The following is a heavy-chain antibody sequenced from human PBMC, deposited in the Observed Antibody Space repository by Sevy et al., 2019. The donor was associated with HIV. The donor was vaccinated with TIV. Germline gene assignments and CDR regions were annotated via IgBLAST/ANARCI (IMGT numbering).Heavy chain of an antibody. CDR1: GGSFSGYY. Sequence: SETLSLTCAVYGGSFSGYYWSWIRQPPGKGLEWIGEINHSGSTNYNPSLKSRVTISLDTSKNQFSLKLSSVTAADTAVYYCARDFAGDNGPHNWFDPWGQGTLVTVSS. CDR3: ARDFAGDNGPHNWFDP. V-gene: IGHV4-34*01. J-gene: IGHJ5*01. D-gene: IGHD4-17*01. CDR2: INHSGST.